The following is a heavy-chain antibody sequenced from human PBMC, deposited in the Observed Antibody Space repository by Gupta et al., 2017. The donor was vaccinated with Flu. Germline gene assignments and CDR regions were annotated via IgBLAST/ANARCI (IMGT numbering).Heavy chain of an antibody. CDR3: ARDHEYYYDSSGYVFGAFDI. CDR2: IYYSGST. D-gene: IGHD3-22*01. V-gene: IGHV4-59*01. J-gene: IGHJ3*02. Sequence: SWIRQPPGKGLEWIGYIYYSGSTNYNPSLKSRVTISVDTSKNQFSLKLSSVTAADTAVYYCARDHEYYYDSSGYVFGAFDIWGQGTMVTVSS.